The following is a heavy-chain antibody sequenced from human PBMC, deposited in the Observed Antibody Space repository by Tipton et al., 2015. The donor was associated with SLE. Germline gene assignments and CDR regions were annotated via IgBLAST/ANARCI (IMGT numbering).Heavy chain of an antibody. CDR1: GDSVTNSY. CDR2: VYYSGST. Sequence: GLVKPSETLSLTCSVSGDSVTNSYWTWIRQPPGKGLEWIGYVYYSGSTHYNAALRSRLSTSVDTSKNEFSLRLTSVTAADTAVYYCARVEMETVFNWLNPWGQGTLVTVSS. CDR3: ARVEMETVFNWLNP. V-gene: IGHV4-59*02. J-gene: IGHJ5*02. D-gene: IGHD5-24*01.